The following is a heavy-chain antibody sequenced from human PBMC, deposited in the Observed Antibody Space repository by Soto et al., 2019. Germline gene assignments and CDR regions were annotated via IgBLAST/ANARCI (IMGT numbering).Heavy chain of an antibody. J-gene: IGHJ5*02. Sequence: PSQTLSLTCAISGDSVSSNSAAWNWIRQSPSRGLEWLGRTYYRSKWYNDYAVSVKSRITINPDTSKNQFSLQLNSVTPEDTAVYYCARGSLVPAAMARWSDPWGQGTLVTVSS. V-gene: IGHV6-1*01. CDR1: GDSVSSNSAA. D-gene: IGHD2-2*01. CDR3: ARGSLVPAAMARWSDP. CDR2: TYYRSKWYN.